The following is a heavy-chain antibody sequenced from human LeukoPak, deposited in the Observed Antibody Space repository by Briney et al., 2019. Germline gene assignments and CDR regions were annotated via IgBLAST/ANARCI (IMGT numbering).Heavy chain of an antibody. CDR3: ARHSTLEYGFDP. J-gene: IGHJ5*02. CDR1: GYSFASFW. CDR2: IYPGDSNT. D-gene: IGHD1-1*01. Sequence: GESLKTSCEASGYSFASFWIGWVRQMPGKGLEWMGIIYPGDSNTRYSPSFQGQVTISADKSISTAYLQWSSLRASDTAMYYCARHSTLEYGFDPWGQGTLVTVSS. V-gene: IGHV5-51*01.